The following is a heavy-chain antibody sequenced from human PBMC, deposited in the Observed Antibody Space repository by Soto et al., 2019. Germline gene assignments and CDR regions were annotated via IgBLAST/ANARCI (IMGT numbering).Heavy chain of an antibody. D-gene: IGHD1-26*01. J-gene: IGHJ4*02. CDR3: ARDGVGATTYFGYLDY. CDR1: GTIFSGYD. Sequence: QEQLVQSGGAVVQPGRSLRLSCTTSGTIFSGYDMHWVRQAPGKGLEWVALIRSDGSNIQYADSVKGRFTISRDNSRKILYLQMDSLRADDTAVYYCARDGVGATTYFGYLDYWGQGAPVTVSS. V-gene: IGHV3-33*01. CDR2: IRSDGSNI.